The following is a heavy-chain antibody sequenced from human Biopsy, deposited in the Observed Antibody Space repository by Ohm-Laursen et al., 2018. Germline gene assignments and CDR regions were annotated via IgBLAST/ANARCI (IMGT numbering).Heavy chain of an antibody. J-gene: IGHJ4*02. CDR2: IYHSGST. Sequence: PSDTLSLTCSVSGYSISSGYYWGWIRQPPGKGLEWIGSIYHSGSTYYNPSLKSRVTISVDTSKNQFSLKLSSVTAAGTAGYYCARGQALKSFDYWGQGTLVTVSS. CDR3: ARGQALKSFDY. V-gene: IGHV4-38-2*02. CDR1: GYSISSGYY.